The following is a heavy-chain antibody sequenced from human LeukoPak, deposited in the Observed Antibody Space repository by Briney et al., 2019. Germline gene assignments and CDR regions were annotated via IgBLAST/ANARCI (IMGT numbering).Heavy chain of an antibody. CDR2: ISSSSSYI. D-gene: IGHD2-15*01. CDR1: GFTFSSYS. J-gene: IGHJ4*02. CDR3: AVSSRRLCSGGSCYLDT. V-gene: IGHV3-21*01. Sequence: PGGSLRLSCAASGFTFSSYSMNWVRQAPGKGLEWVSSISSSSSYIYYADSVKGRFTISRDNAKNSLYLQMNSLRPEDTAVYECAVSSRRLCSGGSCYLDTWGQGTLVTVSS.